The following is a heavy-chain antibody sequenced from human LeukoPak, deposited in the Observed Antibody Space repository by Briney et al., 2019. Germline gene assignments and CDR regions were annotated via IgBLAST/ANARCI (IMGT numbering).Heavy chain of an antibody. Sequence: PGGSLRLSCAASGFTFSNYWMHWVRQAPGKGLVWVSHINSDGRSTSYADSVKGRFTISRDNAKNTLYLQMNSLRAEDTAVYYCARDPLGAFDIWGQGTMVTVSS. CDR2: INSDGRST. J-gene: IGHJ3*02. CDR1: GFTFSNYW. CDR3: ARDPLGAFDI. D-gene: IGHD3-16*02. V-gene: IGHV3-74*01.